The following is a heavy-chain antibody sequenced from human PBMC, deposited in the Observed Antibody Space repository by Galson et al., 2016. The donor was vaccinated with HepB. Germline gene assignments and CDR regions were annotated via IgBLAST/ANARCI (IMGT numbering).Heavy chain of an antibody. Sequence: SLRLSCAASGFTFSAFAMSWVRQAPGKGLEWVSVISTTGYSTYYADPVKGRFTISRDNSKNTLYVQMNSLRAEDTAVYYCATISLVRGVEDFDHWGQGTPVTVSP. D-gene: IGHD3-10*01. V-gene: IGHV3-23*01. J-gene: IGHJ4*02. CDR1: GFTFSAFA. CDR3: ATISLVRGVEDFDH. CDR2: ISTTGYST.